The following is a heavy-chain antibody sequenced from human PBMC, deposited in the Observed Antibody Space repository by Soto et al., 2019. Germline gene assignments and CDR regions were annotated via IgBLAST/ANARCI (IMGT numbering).Heavy chain of an antibody. J-gene: IGHJ4*02. CDR3: ARVATIFRFRYQYYFDY. CDR1: GFTVSSNY. D-gene: IGHD3-3*01. Sequence: GGSLRLSCAASGFTVSSNYMSWVRQAPGKGLEWVSIIYSGGSTYYADSVKGRFTISRDNSKNTLYLQMNSLRAEDTAVYYYARVATIFRFRYQYYFDYWGQGTLVTVSS. CDR2: IYSGGST. V-gene: IGHV3-66*01.